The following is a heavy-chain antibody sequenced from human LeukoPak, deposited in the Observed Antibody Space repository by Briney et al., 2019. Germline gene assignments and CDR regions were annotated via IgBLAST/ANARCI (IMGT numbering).Heavy chain of an antibody. CDR1: GGSFSGYY. CDR2: INHSGST. CDR3: ARINYYDGSGHPVGFDY. Sequence: SETLSLTCAVYGGSFSGYYWSWIRQPPGKGLEWIGEINHSGSTNYNPSLKSRVTISVDTSKNQFSLKLSSVTAADTAVYYCARINYYDGSGHPVGFDYWGQGTLVTVSS. V-gene: IGHV4-34*01. D-gene: IGHD3-22*01. J-gene: IGHJ4*02.